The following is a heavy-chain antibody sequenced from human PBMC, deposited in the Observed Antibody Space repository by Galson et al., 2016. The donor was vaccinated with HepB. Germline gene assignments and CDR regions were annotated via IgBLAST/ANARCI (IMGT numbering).Heavy chain of an antibody. V-gene: IGHV1-69*01. CDR2: IIPIFGTP. Sequence: CKASGGTFSNYAINWVRQAPGQGLEWVGGIIPIFGTPAYAQKFQGRLTITADESTGTAYMELSSLRPEDTAIYFCATGGVTLPGWLDPWGQGTLVTVSS. CDR3: ATGGVTLPGWLDP. D-gene: IGHD3-10*01. J-gene: IGHJ5*02. CDR1: GGTFSNYA.